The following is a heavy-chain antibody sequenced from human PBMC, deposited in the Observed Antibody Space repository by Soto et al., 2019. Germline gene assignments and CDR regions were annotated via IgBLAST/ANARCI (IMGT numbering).Heavy chain of an antibody. Sequence: EVQLLESGGGLVQPGGSLRLSCAASGFTFSSYAMSWVRQAPGKGLEWVSAISGSGGSTYYADSVKGRFTISRDNSKNTLYLQMNRLRAEDTAVYYCAKDQYCSSTSCYSGFHYWGQGTLVTVSS. CDR2: ISGSGGST. CDR3: AKDQYCSSTSCYSGFHY. D-gene: IGHD2-2*01. V-gene: IGHV3-23*01. CDR1: GFTFSSYA. J-gene: IGHJ4*02.